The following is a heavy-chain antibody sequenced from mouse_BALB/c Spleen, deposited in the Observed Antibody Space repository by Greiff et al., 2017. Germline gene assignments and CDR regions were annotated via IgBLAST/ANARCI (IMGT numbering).Heavy chain of an antibody. CDR2: ISYDGSN. J-gene: IGHJ3*01. CDR1: GYSITSGYY. CDR3: ARGDYDDRFAY. V-gene: IGHV3-6*02. Sequence: EVKLQESGPGLVKPSQSLSLTCSVTGYSITSGYYWNWIRQFPGNKLEWMGYISYDGSNNYNPSLKNRISITRDTSKNQFFLKLNSVTTEDTATYYCARGDYDDRFAYWGQGTLVTVSA. D-gene: IGHD2-4*01.